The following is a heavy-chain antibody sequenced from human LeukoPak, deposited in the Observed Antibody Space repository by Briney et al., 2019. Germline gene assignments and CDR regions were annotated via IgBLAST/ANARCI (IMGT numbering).Heavy chain of an antibody. J-gene: IGHJ3*02. V-gene: IGHV3-7*03. CDR1: GFTFSSYW. D-gene: IGHD6-13*01. Sequence: PGGSLRLSCAASGFTFSSYWMSWVRQAPGKGLEWVANIKQDGSEKYYVDSVKGRFTISRDNAKNSLYLQMNSLRAEDTAVYYCAKDSGYSSSWFFNTAFDIWGQGTMVTVSS. CDR3: AKDSGYSSSWFFNTAFDI. CDR2: IKQDGSEK.